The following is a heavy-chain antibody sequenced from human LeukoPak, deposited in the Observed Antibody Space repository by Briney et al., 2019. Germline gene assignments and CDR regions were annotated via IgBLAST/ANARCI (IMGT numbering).Heavy chain of an antibody. CDR3: TRTQYYYDSSGTNFDY. V-gene: IGHV3-73*01. CDR1: GFTFSGSA. D-gene: IGHD3-22*01. CDR2: IRSKANSYAT. Sequence: GGSLKLSCAASGFTFSGSAMHWVRQASGKGLEWVGRIRSKANSYATAYAASVKGRFTISRDDSKNTAYLQMNSLKTEDTAVYYCTRTQYYYDSSGTNFDYWGQGTLVTVSS. J-gene: IGHJ4*02.